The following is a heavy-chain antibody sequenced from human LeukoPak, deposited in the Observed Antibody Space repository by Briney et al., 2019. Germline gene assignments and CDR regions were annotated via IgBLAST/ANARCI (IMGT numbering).Heavy chain of an antibody. CDR3: ARVTAVAGFDC. V-gene: IGHV3-7*03. Sequence: GGSLRLSCAVSGFTFRNYWMAWVRQAPGKGLEWVANIKQDGGDKYYVDSVKGRFTISKDNGKNSLYLQMNSLSPEDTPVYSCARVTAVAGFDCWGQGTLVTVSS. CDR1: GFTFRNYW. D-gene: IGHD6-19*01. J-gene: IGHJ4*02. CDR2: IKQDGGDK.